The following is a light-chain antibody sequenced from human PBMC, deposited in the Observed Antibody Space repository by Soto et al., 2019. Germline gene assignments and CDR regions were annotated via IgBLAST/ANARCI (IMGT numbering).Light chain of an antibody. CDR1: SSDVGSYNL. CDR3: CSYARSSTYV. Sequence: QSALTQPASVSRSPGQSITISCTGTSSDVGSYNLVSWYQQHPGKAPKLMIYEVSKRPSGLSNRFSASKSGNTASLTISGLQAEDEADYYCCSYARSSTYVFGTGTKLTVL. V-gene: IGLV2-23*02. CDR2: EVS. J-gene: IGLJ1*01.